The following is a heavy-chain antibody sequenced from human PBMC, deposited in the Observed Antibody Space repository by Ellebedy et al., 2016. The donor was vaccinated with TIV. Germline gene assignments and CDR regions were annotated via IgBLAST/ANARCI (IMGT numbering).Heavy chain of an antibody. CDR2: ISTNGVTA. J-gene: IGHJ3*02. CDR1: GFTFSTYS. CDR3: VREGVPRGFDI. V-gene: IGHV3-64*05. Sequence: GESLKISCSASGFTFSTYSIHWVRQAPGEGLEYVSTISTNGVTAFYADSVRARFILSRDNSRNSVYVQMSSLRAEDTAVYYCVREGVPRGFDIWGQGTMVTVSS. D-gene: IGHD2-2*01.